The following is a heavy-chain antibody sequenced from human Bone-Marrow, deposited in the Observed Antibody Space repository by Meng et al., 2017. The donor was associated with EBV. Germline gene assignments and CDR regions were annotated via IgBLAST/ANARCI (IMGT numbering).Heavy chain of an antibody. CDR2: ISSSSSYI. Sequence: EVQLVESGGGLGKRGGSLRLSCAASGFTFSSYSMNWVRQAPGKGLEWVSSISSSSSYIYYADSVKGRFTISRDNAKNSLYLQMNSLRAEDTAVYYCARLGYCSGGSCSAFDYWGQGNLVTVSS. CDR3: ARLGYCSGGSCSAFDY. J-gene: IGHJ4*02. V-gene: IGHV3-21*01. D-gene: IGHD2-15*01. CDR1: GFTFSSYS.